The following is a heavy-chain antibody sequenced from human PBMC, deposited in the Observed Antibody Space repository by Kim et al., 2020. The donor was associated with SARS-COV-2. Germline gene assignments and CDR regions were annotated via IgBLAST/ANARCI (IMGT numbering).Heavy chain of an antibody. D-gene: IGHD6-19*01. Sequence: GGSLRLSCAASGFTFSSYSMNWVRQAPGKGLEWVSSISSSSSYIYYADSVKGRFTISRDNAKNSLYLQMNSLRAEDTAVYYCARGDLSVQWLVPADFDYWGQGTLVTVSS. CDR2: ISSSSSYI. J-gene: IGHJ4*02. CDR1: GFTFSSYS. CDR3: ARGDLSVQWLVPADFDY. V-gene: IGHV3-21*01.